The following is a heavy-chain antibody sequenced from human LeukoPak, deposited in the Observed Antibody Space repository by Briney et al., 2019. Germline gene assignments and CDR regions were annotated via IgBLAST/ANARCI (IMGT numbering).Heavy chain of an antibody. D-gene: IGHD3-16*01. J-gene: IGHJ6*02. V-gene: IGHV3-21*01. CDR3: ARVQGGYYYYGMDV. Sequence: GGSLRLSCAASGFTFSSYAMSWVRQAPGKGLEWVSSISSSSSYIYYADSVKGRFTISRDNAKNSLYLQMNSLRAEDTAVYYCARVQGGYYYYGMDVWGQGTTVTVSS. CDR2: ISSSSSYI. CDR1: GFTFSSYA.